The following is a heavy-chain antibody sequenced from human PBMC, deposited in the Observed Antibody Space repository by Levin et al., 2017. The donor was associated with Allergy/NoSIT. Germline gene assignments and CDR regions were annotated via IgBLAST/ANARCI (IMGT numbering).Heavy chain of an antibody. CDR3: TKGHYSGVYQ. J-gene: IGHJ4*02. CDR1: GFSVSNHY. Sequence: GESLKISCAASGFSVSNHYMTWVRQGPGKGLECVSVIYSDGSTYYADSVRGRFTIPRDSFRNTLSLQLNSLRDDDTAVYYCTKGHYSGVYQWGQGTLGTVSS. CDR2: IYSDGST. V-gene: IGHV3-53*01. D-gene: IGHD2-2*01.